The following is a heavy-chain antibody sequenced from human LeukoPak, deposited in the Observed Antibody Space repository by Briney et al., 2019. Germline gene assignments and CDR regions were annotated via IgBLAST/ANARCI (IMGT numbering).Heavy chain of an antibody. CDR2: IYYSGST. V-gene: IGHV4-39*01. Sequence: PSETLSLTCTVSGGSISSGSYYWGWIRQPPGKGLEWIGSIYYSGSTYYNPSLKSRVTISVDTSKNQFSLKLSSVTAADTAVYYCARPFGRSGPRPGAFDIWGQGTMVTVSS. CDR3: ARPFGRSGPRPGAFDI. D-gene: IGHD2-15*01. J-gene: IGHJ3*02. CDR1: GGSISSGSYY.